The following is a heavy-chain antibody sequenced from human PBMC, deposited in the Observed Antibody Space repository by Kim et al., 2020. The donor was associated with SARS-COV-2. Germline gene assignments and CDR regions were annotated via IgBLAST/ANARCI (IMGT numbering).Heavy chain of an antibody. CDR2: IRSKANSYAT. Sequence: GGSLRLSCAASGFTFSGSAMHWVRQASGKGLEWVGRIRSKANSYATAYAASVKGRFTISRDDSKNTAYLQMNSLKTEDTAVYYCTRLAPDIVVVPAAIRYYYYMDVWGKGTTVTVSS. CDR1: GFTFSGSA. D-gene: IGHD2-2*01. V-gene: IGHV3-73*01. J-gene: IGHJ6*03. CDR3: TRLAPDIVVVPAAIRYYYYMDV.